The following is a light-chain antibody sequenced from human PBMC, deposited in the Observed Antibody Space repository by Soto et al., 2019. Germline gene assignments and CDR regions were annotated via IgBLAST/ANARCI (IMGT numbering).Light chain of an antibody. CDR3: QHYNSYSEA. CDR2: DAS. CDR1: QGISTY. Sequence: DIQMTQSPSSLSASVGDRVTITCRASQGISTYLVWYQQRQGRAPKLLIYDASSLLSGVPSRFSGSGSGTDFTLTISSLQPDDFATYYCQHYNSYSEAFGQGTKVELK. V-gene: IGKV1-16*01. J-gene: IGKJ1*01.